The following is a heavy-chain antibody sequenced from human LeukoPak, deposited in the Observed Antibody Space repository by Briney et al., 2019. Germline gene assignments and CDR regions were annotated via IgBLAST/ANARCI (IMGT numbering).Heavy chain of an antibody. CDR1: GGSISSFY. J-gene: IGHJ4*02. Sequence: PSETLSLTCTVSGGSISSFYWSWIRQPAGKGLEWIGRIYTSGSTNYNPSLKSRVTMSVDTSKNQFSLKLSSVTAADTAVYYCARGGYDILTGYPYYFDYWGQGTLVTVSS. CDR2: IYTSGST. V-gene: IGHV4-4*07. CDR3: ARGGYDILTGYPYYFDY. D-gene: IGHD3-9*01.